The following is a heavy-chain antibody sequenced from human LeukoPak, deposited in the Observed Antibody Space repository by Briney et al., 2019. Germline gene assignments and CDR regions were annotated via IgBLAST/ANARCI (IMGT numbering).Heavy chain of an antibody. V-gene: IGHV3-23*01. J-gene: IGHJ4*02. D-gene: IGHD6-19*01. CDR1: GFTFSSYA. Sequence: GGSLRLSCAASGFTFSSYAMSWVRQAPGKGLEWVSGTSGSGGSTNYADSVKGRFTISRDNAKNSLYLQMNSLRAEDTAVYYCAREGVAVAATDYWGQGTLVTVSS. CDR2: TSGSGGST. CDR3: AREGVAVAATDY.